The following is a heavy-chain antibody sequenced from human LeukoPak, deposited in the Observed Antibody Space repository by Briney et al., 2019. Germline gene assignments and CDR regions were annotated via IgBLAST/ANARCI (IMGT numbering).Heavy chain of an antibody. CDR1: GFTFSSCA. CDR2: ISGSGGST. D-gene: IGHD2-2*02. Sequence: GGSLRLSCAASGFTFSSCAMSWVRQAPGKGLEWVSAISGSGGSTYYADSVKGRFTISRDNSKNTLYLQMNSLRAEDTAVYYCAKDRTYCSSTSCYTNWFDPWGQGTLVTVSS. J-gene: IGHJ5*02. CDR3: AKDRTYCSSTSCYTNWFDP. V-gene: IGHV3-23*01.